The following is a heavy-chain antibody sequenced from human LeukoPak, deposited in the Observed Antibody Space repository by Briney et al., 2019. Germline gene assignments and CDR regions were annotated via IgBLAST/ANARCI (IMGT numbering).Heavy chain of an antibody. D-gene: IGHD6-13*01. CDR2: IHISGST. CDR1: GGSISTYY. V-gene: IGHV4-4*07. J-gene: IGHJ5*02. Sequence: SETLSLTCTVSGGSISTYYWSWIRQSAGKGLEWIGRIHISGSTTYNPSLKSRVTMSVDTSKNQFSLKMSSVTAADTAIYYCARDRSSSWHKDWFDPWGQGTLVTVPP. CDR3: ARDRSSSWHKDWFDP.